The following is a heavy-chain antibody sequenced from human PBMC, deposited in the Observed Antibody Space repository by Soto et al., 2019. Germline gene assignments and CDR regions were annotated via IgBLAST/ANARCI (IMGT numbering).Heavy chain of an antibody. Sequence: EVQLVESGGGLVKPGGSLRLSCAASGFTFGHVWISWVRQAPGKGLESVGRIKSKTDGGTSDYAAPVKGRFTISRDDSKNTLYLQMNSLKAEDTAVYYCATGSSLGAPRWGQGTLVTVSS. CDR1: GFTFGHVW. J-gene: IGHJ4*02. V-gene: IGHV3-15*01. CDR3: ATGSSLGAPR. CDR2: IKSKTDGGTS. D-gene: IGHD3-16*01.